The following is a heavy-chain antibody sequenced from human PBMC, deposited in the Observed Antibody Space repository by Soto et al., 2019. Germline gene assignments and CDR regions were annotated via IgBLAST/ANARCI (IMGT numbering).Heavy chain of an antibody. J-gene: IGHJ4*02. CDR2: IYPGDSET. CDR3: ARLGTMAEPDG. Sequence: GESLKISCKGSGYSFTIYWIGWVRQMPGKGLEWMGIIYPGDSETRYSPSFEGQVTISVDKSTSTAYLQWSSLKASDTAMYYCARLGTMAEPDGWGQGTLVTVSS. D-gene: IGHD1-7*01. CDR1: GYSFTIYW. V-gene: IGHV5-51*01.